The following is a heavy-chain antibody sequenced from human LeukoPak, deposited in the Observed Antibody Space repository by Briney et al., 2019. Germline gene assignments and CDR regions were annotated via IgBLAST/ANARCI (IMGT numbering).Heavy chain of an antibody. J-gene: IGHJ4*02. CDR1: GGSFSGYY. CDR3: ARGQRLHYDSSGYKALSY. CDR2: INHSGST. Sequence: SETLSLTCAVYGGSFSGYYWSWIRQPPGKRLEWIGEINHSGSTNYNPSLKSRVTISVDTSKNQFSLKLSSVTAADTAVYYCARGQRLHYDSSGYKALSYWGQGTLVTVSS. D-gene: IGHD3-22*01. V-gene: IGHV4-34*01.